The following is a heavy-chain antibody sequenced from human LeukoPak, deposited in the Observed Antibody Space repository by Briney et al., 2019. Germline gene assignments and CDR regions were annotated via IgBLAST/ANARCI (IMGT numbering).Heavy chain of an antibody. J-gene: IGHJ4*02. CDR1: GYTFTSYG. D-gene: IGHD3-3*01. Sequence: VASVKVSCKASGYTFTSYGISWVRQAPGQGLEWMGWINAYNGNTNYAQKLQGRVTMTTDTATSTAYMELRSLRSDDTAVYYCARFTFWSGYYPFDYWGQGTLVTVSS. CDR2: INAYNGNT. V-gene: IGHV1-18*04. CDR3: ARFTFWSGYYPFDY.